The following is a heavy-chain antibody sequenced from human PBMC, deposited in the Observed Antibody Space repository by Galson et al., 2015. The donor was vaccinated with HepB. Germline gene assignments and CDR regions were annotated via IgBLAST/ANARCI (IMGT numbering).Heavy chain of an antibody. CDR3: AKDKYGDSLRYFDN. J-gene: IGHJ4*02. CDR2: INWNSKRI. D-gene: IGHD7-27*01. Sequence: SLRLSCAATGFTFDDYAMHWVRQAPGKGLEWVSGINWNSKRIGYADSVKGRFTISRDNAKNSPYLQMTSLRAEDTAFYYCAKDKYGDSLRYFDNWGQGTLVTVSS. CDR1: GFTFDDYA. V-gene: IGHV3-9*01.